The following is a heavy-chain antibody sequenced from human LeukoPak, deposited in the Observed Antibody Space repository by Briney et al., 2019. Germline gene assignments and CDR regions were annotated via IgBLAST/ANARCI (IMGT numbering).Heavy chain of an antibody. V-gene: IGHV4-38-2*01. D-gene: IGHD2-2*01. CDR2: IYHSGNT. CDR3: ARLGGYCSSTSCQNWFDP. CDR1: GYSISRGYY. J-gene: IGHJ5*02. Sequence: SETLSLTCAVSGYSISRGYYWGWIRQPPGKGLEWIGSIYHSGNTYYNPSLKSRVTISVDTSKNQFSLKLSSVTAADTAVYYGARLGGYCSSTSCQNWFDPWGQGTRVTVSS.